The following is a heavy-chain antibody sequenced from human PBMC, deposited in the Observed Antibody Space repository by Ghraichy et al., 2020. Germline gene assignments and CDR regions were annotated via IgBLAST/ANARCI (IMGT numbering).Heavy chain of an antibody. Sequence: GGSLRLSCAASGFTFSSYAMSWVRQAPGKGLEWVSAISGSGGSTYYADSVKGRFTISRDNSKNTLYLQMNSLRAEDTAVYYCAKVSLSDSITGTMILYYFDYWGQGTLVTVSS. V-gene: IGHV3-23*01. CDR3: AKVSLSDSITGTMILYYFDY. D-gene: IGHD1-7*01. CDR1: GFTFSSYA. J-gene: IGHJ4*02. CDR2: ISGSGGST.